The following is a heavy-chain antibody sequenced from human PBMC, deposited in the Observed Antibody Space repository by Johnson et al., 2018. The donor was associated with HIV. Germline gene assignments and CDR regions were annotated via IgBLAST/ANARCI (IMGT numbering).Heavy chain of an antibody. D-gene: IGHD1-26*01. J-gene: IGHJ3*02. CDR2: ISYDGSNK. Sequence: QVQLVESGGGVVQPGRSLRLSCAASGFTFSAFGMHWVRQAPGKGLEWVAVISYDGSNKYYADSVKGRFTISRDNSKNTLYLQMNSLRAEDTAVYYCAKARGIVGATGAFDIWCQGTMVTVSS. CDR3: AKARGIVGATGAFDI. CDR1: GFTFSAFG. V-gene: IGHV3-30*18.